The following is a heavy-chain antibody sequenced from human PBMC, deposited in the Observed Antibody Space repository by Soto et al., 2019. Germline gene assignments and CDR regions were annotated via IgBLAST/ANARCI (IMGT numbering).Heavy chain of an antibody. D-gene: IGHD3-22*01. CDR1: GFTFSDYY. CDR2: ISSSGSTI. Sequence: QVQLVESGGGLVKPGGSLRLSCAASGFTFSDYYMSWIRQAPGKGLEWVSYISSSGSTIYSADSVKGRFTISRDNAKNSLYLQMNSLRSEDTAVYYCASGYDSSCYHFPFDYWGQGTLVTVSS. CDR3: ASGYDSSCYHFPFDY. V-gene: IGHV3-11*01. J-gene: IGHJ4*02.